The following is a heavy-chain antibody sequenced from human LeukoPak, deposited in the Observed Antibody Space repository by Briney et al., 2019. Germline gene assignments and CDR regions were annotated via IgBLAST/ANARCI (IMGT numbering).Heavy chain of an antibody. CDR2: ISYSGST. CDR1: GASISSSPYY. Sequence: SETLSLTCSVSGASISSSPYYWGWIRQPPGKGLEWIGSISYSGSTYYNPSLKSRVSMSLDTSNNQVSLKLSSVTAADTAMYHCTNDFHMDVWGQGTTVTVSS. J-gene: IGHJ6*02. CDR3: TNDFHMDV. D-gene: IGHD2-21*02. V-gene: IGHV4-39*07.